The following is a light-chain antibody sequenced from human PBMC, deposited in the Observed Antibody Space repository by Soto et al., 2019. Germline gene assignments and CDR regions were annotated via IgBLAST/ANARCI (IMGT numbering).Light chain of an antibody. Sequence: EIVFTQSSSTLSFSPGERATLSCRASQSVSSSYLAWYQQKPGQAPRLLIYDASNRATGIPARFSGSGSGTEFTLTISSLQSEDFAVYYCQQYNNWPITFGPGTKVDIK. CDR3: QQYNNWPIT. V-gene: IGKV3D-15*01. J-gene: IGKJ3*01. CDR1: QSVSSSY. CDR2: DAS.